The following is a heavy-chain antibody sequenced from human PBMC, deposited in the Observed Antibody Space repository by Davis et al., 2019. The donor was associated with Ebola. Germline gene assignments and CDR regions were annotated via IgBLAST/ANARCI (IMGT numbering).Heavy chain of an antibody. J-gene: IGHJ4*02. CDR3: ARGRGSYYHFDY. D-gene: IGHD1-26*01. CDR1: GGSISSYY. Sequence: SETLSLTCTVSGGSISSYYWSWIRQPPGKGLEWIGYFYYSGSTNYNPSLKSRVTISVDTSKNQFSLKLSSVTAADTAVYYCARGRGSYYHFDYWGQGTLVTVSS. V-gene: IGHV4-59*01. CDR2: FYYSGST.